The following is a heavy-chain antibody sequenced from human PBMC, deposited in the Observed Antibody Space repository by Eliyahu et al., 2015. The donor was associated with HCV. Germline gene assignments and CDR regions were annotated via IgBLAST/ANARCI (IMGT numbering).Heavy chain of an antibody. CDR2: IYYSGST. V-gene: IGHV4-39*01. CDR1: GGSISSSSYY. J-gene: IGHJ6*02. CDR3: ARQGTDEFYCSSTSCYFSDYGMDV. D-gene: IGHD2-2*01. Sequence: QLQLQESGPGLVKPSETLSLTCTVSGGSISSSSYYWGWIRXPPGKGLEWIGSIYYSGSTYYNPSLKSRVTISVDTSKNQFSLKLSSVTAADTAVYYCARQGTDEFYCSSTSCYFSDYGMDVWGQGTTVTVSS.